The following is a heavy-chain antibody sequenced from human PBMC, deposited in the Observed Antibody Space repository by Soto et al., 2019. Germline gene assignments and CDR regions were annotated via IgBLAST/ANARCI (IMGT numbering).Heavy chain of an antibody. CDR3: AREGSLVRSDAYEL. Sequence: QDQLVQSGAEVKKPGASVKVSCKASVFTSSGISWVRQAPGQRLEWMGWISTHNGNTIYAQKFQGRVIMTMDTATTTDYMELRRLRSVATVVYLCAREGSLVRSDAYELWGEGTMVTVSS. CDR1: VFTSSG. CDR2: ISTHNGNT. J-gene: IGHJ3*01. D-gene: IGHD3-10*01. V-gene: IGHV1-18*04.